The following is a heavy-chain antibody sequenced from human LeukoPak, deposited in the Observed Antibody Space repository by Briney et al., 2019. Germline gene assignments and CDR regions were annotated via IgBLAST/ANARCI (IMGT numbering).Heavy chain of an antibody. Sequence: GGSLRLSCAAAGFPFSSYAMSWVRQAPGKGLEWVSAISGSGGSTYYADSVKGRFTISRDNSKNTLYLQMNSLRAEDTAVYYCAKRRATGVAGYIDYWGQGTLVTVSS. CDR2: ISGSGGST. J-gene: IGHJ4*02. V-gene: IGHV3-23*01. D-gene: IGHD6-19*01. CDR1: GFPFSSYA. CDR3: AKRRATGVAGYIDY.